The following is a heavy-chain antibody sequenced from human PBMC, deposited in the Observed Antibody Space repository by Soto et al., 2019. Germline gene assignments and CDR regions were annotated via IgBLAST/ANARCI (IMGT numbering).Heavy chain of an antibody. CDR3: ARGEDSSWSSYYFDY. V-gene: IGHV1-2*04. D-gene: IGHD6-13*01. CDR1: GYTFTGYY. CDR2: INPNSGGT. Sequence: ASVKVSCKASGYTFTGYYMHWVRQAPGQGLEWMGWINPNSGGTNYAQKFQGWVTMTRDTSISTAYMELSRLRSDDTAVYYCARGEDSSWSSYYFDYWGQGTLVTVSS. J-gene: IGHJ4*02.